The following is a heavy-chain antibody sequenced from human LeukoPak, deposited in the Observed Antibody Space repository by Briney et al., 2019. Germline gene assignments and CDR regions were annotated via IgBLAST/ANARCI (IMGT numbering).Heavy chain of an antibody. CDR1: GFNFDEYI. Sequence: GGSLRLSCAASGFNFDEYIMHWVRQAPGKGLEWVSLISYDGGSTFYAASVKGRFTIFRDNSKNSLYLQMNSLRTEDTALYYCAKGSGIAVAGRIDSWGQGTLVTVSS. J-gene: IGHJ4*02. D-gene: IGHD6-19*01. V-gene: IGHV3-43*01. CDR3: AKGSGIAVAGRIDS. CDR2: ISYDGGST.